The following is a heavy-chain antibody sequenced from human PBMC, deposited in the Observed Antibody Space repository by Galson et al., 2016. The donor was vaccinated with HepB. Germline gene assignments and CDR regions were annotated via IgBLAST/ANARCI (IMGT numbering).Heavy chain of an antibody. V-gene: IGHV4-39*01. CDR1: GGSISSRNYY. Sequence: ETLSPTCTVSGGSISSRNYYWGWIRQPPGKGLEWIGSINYSGHTYYNPSLKSRVTMSIDTSKNQFSLRLSSVTAADTAVYYCARVAWYQYGSGSYDYWGQGTLVSVSS. D-gene: IGHD3-10*01. J-gene: IGHJ4*02. CDR3: ARVAWYQYGSGSYDY. CDR2: INYSGHT.